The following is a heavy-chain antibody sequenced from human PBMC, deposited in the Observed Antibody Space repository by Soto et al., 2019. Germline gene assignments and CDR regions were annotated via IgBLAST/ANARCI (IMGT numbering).Heavy chain of an antibody. CDR1: GFTFSRYA. J-gene: IGHJ4*02. D-gene: IGHD5-12*01. CDR3: AKDLYDGGYDPPFFDY. Sequence: QVQLVESGGGVVQPGRSLRLSCAASGFTFSRYAMHWVRQSPGKGLEWVAVISYDGSNKYYADSVKGRFTISRDNSRNTLFLQMSSLRDEDRAVYYCAKDLYDGGYDPPFFDYWGQGTLVTVSS. V-gene: IGHV3-30*18. CDR2: ISYDGSNK.